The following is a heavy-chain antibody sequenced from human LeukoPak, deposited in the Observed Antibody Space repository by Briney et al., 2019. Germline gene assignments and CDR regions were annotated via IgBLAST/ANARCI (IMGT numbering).Heavy chain of an antibody. CDR2: IYYSGST. V-gene: IGHV4-59*04. D-gene: IGHD1-26*01. J-gene: IGHJ4*02. CDR1: GGSISSYY. CDR3: ASLRERSYYARGFDY. Sequence: SETLSLTCIVSGGSISSYYWSWIRQPPGKGLEWIGYIYYSGSTYYNPSLKSRVTISVDTSKNQFSLKLSSVTAADTAVYYCASLRERSYYARGFDYWGQGTLVTVSS.